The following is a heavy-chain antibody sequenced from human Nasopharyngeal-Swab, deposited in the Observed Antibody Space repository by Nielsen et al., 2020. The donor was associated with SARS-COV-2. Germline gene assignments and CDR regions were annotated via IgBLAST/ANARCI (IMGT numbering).Heavy chain of an antibody. CDR1: GDSISSDHW. D-gene: IGHD1-1*01. V-gene: IGHV4-4*02. Sequence: SETLSLTCAVSGDSISSDHWWSWARQPPGKGLEWIGEIHHSGRTNYNPSLKSRVSISVDMSNNQFSLKLSSVTAADTAVYYCARGGHWQFDPWGQGTLVTASS. J-gene: IGHJ5*02. CDR2: IHHSGRT. CDR3: ARGGHWQFDP.